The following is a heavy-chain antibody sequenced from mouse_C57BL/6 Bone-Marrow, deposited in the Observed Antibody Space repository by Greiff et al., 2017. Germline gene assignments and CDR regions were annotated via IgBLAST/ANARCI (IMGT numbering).Heavy chain of an antibody. CDR2: ISSGGSYT. CDR1: GFTFSSYG. J-gene: IGHJ3*01. D-gene: IGHD1-1*01. Sequence: EVKLVESGGDLVKPGGSLKLSCAASGFTFSSYGMSWVRQTPDKRLEWVATISSGGSYTYYPDSVKGRFTISRDNAKNTLYLQMSRLKSEDTAMYYCARKDYYGSSAWFAYWGQGTLVTVSA. V-gene: IGHV5-6*01. CDR3: ARKDYYGSSAWFAY.